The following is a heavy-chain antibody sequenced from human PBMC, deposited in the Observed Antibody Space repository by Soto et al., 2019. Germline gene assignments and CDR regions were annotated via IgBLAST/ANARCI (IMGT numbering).Heavy chain of an antibody. V-gene: IGHV6-1*01. CDR2: TYYRSKWYN. Sequence: SQTLSLTFAISGDSVSSNSAAWNWLRQSPSRGLEWLGRTYYRSKWYNDYAVSVKSRITINPDTSKNQFSLQLNSVTPEDTAVYFCARTLSSFAETWFDPWGERTLVTVSS. CDR3: ARTLSSFAETWFDP. CDR1: GDSVSSNSAA. J-gene: IGHJ5*02. D-gene: IGHD6-6*01.